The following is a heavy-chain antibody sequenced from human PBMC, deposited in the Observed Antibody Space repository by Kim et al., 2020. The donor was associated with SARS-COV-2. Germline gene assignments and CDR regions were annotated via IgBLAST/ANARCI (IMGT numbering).Heavy chain of an antibody. J-gene: IGHJ5*02. CDR3: ARTPRYSSGWYGVIWWFDP. V-gene: IGHV2-70*01. CDR1: GFSLSTSGMC. Sequence: SGPTLVNPTQTLTLTCTFSGFSLSTSGMCVSWIRQPPGKALEWLALIDWDDDKYYSTSLKTRLTISKDTSKNQVVLTMTNMDPVDTATYYCARTPRYSSGWYGVIWWFDPWGQGTLVTVSS. CDR2: IDWDDDK. D-gene: IGHD6-19*01.